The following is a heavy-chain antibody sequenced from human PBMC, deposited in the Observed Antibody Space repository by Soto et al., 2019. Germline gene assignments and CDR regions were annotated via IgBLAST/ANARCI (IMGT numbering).Heavy chain of an antibody. V-gene: IGHV3-7*01. CDR1: GFTFSSSW. J-gene: IGHJ5*02. CDR2: IKHDGSEV. Sequence: EVQLVESGGGLVQPGGSLRLTCTASGFTFSSSWMAWVRQAPGKGLEWVGNIKHDGSEVYYLDSVRGRFTISRDSAWKSLYLQVNSLRGEDTAVYYCAGIQNNWFDPWGQGTLVAVSS. CDR3: AGIQNNWFDP.